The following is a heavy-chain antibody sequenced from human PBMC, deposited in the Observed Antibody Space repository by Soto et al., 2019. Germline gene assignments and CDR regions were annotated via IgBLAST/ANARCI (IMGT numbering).Heavy chain of an antibody. V-gene: IGHV1-69*01. D-gene: IGHD3-16*01. J-gene: IGHJ6*02. CDR2: IIPIFGTA. CDR3: ARRPYDYVRWNGMDV. CDR1: GGTFSSYA. Sequence: QVQLVQSGAEVKKPGSSVKVSCKASGGTFSSYAISWVRQSPGHGIEWMGGIIPIFGTANYAQKFQGRVTITADESTSTAYMELSSLRSEDTAVYYCARRPYDYVRWNGMDVWGQGTTVTVSS.